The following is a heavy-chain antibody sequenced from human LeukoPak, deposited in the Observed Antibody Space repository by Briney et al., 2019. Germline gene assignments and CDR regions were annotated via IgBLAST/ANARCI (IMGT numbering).Heavy chain of an antibody. V-gene: IGHV3-64*01. CDR1: GFTFSSYA. CDR2: ISSNGGST. CDR3: VVGNFLDWLVSIDY. D-gene: IGHD3/OR15-3a*01. Sequence: GGSLRLSCAASGFTFSSYAMHWVRQAPGKGLEYVSAISSNGGSTYYANSVKGRFTISRDDSSSIAYLQMNSLKPEDTAVYYCVVGNFLDWLVSIDYWGQGTLVTVSS. J-gene: IGHJ4*02.